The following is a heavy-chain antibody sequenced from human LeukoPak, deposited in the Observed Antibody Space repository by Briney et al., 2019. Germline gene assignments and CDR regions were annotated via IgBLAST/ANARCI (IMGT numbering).Heavy chain of an antibody. CDR2: INHSGST. V-gene: IGHV4-39*07. D-gene: IGHD6-13*01. CDR3: ARAGSSSWYRGEYFDY. J-gene: IGHJ4*02. Sequence: SETLSLTCTVSGGSISSGDYYWSWIRQPPGKGLEWIGEINHSGSTNYNPSLKSRVTISVDTSKNQFSLKLSSVTAADTAVYYCARAGSSSWYRGEYFDYWGQGTLVTVSS. CDR1: GGSISSGDYY.